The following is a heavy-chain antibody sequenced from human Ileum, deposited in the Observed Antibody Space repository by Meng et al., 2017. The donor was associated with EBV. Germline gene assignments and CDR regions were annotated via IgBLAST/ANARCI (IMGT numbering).Heavy chain of an antibody. J-gene: IGHJ4*02. D-gene: IGHD1-26*01. CDR1: GGFVSSAHSF. CDR2: MSYSGST. V-gene: IGHV4-61*01. CDR3: AGDPHSGSPH. Sequence: HQRGSRPGTVKPSETLSLTCPVSGGFVSSAHSFWTWIRQPPGKGLEWIGYMSYSGSTNYSPPLESRVTISVDTSKNQFSLKLSSVTAADTAVYYCAGDPHSGSPHWGQGTLVTVSS.